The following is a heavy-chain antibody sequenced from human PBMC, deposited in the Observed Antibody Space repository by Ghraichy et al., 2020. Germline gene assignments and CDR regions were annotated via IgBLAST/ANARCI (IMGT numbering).Heavy chain of an antibody. CDR3: ARGSTVVRFYYYDGMDV. J-gene: IGHJ6*02. D-gene: IGHD4-23*01. Sequence: GGSLRLSCVGSGFSFSSYSMNWVRQSPGKGLEWVSYITSSSSFKSYADSVQGRFTISRDNAQNLLYLQMNSLRDEDTAQYFCARGSTVVRFYYYDGMDVWGQGTTVTVSS. CDR2: ITSSSSFK. CDR1: GFSFSSYS. V-gene: IGHV3-48*02.